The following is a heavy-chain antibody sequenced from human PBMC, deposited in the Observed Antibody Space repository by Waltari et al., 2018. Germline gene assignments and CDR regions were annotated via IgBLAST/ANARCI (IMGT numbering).Heavy chain of an antibody. D-gene: IGHD2-15*01. CDR1: GDSMGSTDC. V-gene: IGHV4-4*02. CDR2: VRGDGRT. CDR3: ARDRGRGLYLDT. J-gene: IGHJ4*02. Sequence: QLQLQESGSGRVRPSGTLSPICAVSGDSMGSTDCWRWVRQPPGKGLEWIGQVRGDGRTNYNPSFAGRVIISLDTSTRRFALEVTSAAATDTALYYCARDRGRGLYLDTWGQGILVTVAP.